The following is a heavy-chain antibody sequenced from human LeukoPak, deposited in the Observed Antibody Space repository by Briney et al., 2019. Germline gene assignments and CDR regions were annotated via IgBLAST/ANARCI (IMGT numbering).Heavy chain of an antibody. Sequence: ASVKVSCKASGGTFSSYAISWVRQAPGQGLEWMGRIIPIFGIANYAQKFQGRVTITADKSTSTAYMGLSSLRSEDTAVYYCASGLERPPRDYCGQGTLVTVSS. CDR1: GGTFSSYA. J-gene: IGHJ4*02. CDR3: ASGLERPPRDY. D-gene: IGHD1-1*01. CDR2: IIPIFGIA. V-gene: IGHV1-69*04.